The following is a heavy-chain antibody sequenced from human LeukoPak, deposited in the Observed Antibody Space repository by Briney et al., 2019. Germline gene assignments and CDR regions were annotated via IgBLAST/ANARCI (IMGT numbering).Heavy chain of an antibody. Sequence: GGSLRLSCAASGFTFSNYAMSWVRQAPGKGLEWVSGLSGSGGTTNYADFVRGRFTISRDNSKNTLYLQMNSLKAEDTALYYCAKSGYNRFDYWGQGTLVTVSS. CDR1: GFTFSNYA. D-gene: IGHD5-24*01. J-gene: IGHJ4*02. CDR3: AKSGYNRFDY. V-gene: IGHV3-23*01. CDR2: LSGSGGTT.